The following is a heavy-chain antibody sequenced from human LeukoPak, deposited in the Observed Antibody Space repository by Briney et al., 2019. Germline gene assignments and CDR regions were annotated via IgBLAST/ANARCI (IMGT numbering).Heavy chain of an antibody. CDR3: ARGGDGYNYAGS. CDR1: AGSINGYY. CDR2: IYYRGTT. Sequence: PSETLSLTCTVSAGSINGYYWSWIRQPPGKGLEWIGYIYYRGTTNYNPSLKSRVTISVDTSKNQFSLKLSSVTAADTAVYYCARGGDGYNYAGSWGQGTLVTVSS. V-gene: IGHV4-59*01. D-gene: IGHD5-24*01. J-gene: IGHJ5*02.